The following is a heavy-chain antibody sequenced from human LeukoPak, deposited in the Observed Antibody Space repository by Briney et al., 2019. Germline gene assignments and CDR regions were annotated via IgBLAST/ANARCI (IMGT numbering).Heavy chain of an antibody. CDR2: IYSGGST. V-gene: IGHV3-53*01. CDR1: GFTVSSNY. CDR3: AKGSRGGSYYGY. J-gene: IGHJ4*02. D-gene: IGHD1-26*01. Sequence: PGGSLRLSCAASGFTVSSNYMSWARQAPGKGLEWGSVIYSGGSTYYADSVKGRFTISRDNSKNTLYLQMNSLRAGDTAVYYCAKGSRGGSYYGYWGQGTLVTVSS.